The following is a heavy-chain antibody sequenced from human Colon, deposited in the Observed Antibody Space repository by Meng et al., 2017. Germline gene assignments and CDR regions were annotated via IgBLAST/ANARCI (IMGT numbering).Heavy chain of an antibody. V-gene: IGHV4-59*01. J-gene: IGHJ5*02. CDR3: ARVTWGGFAGVQFDP. CDR2: IYYSGST. Sequence: SETLFLTCTVSGGSISSYYWSWIRQPPGKGLEYIGYIYYSGSTKYNPSLKSRVTISVDTSKNQFSLKLTSVTSADTAVYYCARVTWGGFAGVQFDPWGQGALVTVSS. D-gene: IGHD3-16*01. CDR1: GGSISSYY.